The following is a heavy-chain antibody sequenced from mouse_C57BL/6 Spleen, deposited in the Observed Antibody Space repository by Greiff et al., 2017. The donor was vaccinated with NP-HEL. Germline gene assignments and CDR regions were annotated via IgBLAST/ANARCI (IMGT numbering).Heavy chain of an antibody. V-gene: IGHV1-5*01. Sequence: VQLQQSGTVLARPGASVKMSCKTSGYTFTSYWMHWVKQRPGQGLEWIGAIYPGNSDTSYNQKFKGKAKLTAVTSASTAYMELSSLTNEDSAVYYCSITTVPLYYFDYWGQGTTLTVSS. J-gene: IGHJ2*01. CDR3: SITTVPLYYFDY. CDR1: GYTFTSYW. D-gene: IGHD1-1*01. CDR2: IYPGNSDT.